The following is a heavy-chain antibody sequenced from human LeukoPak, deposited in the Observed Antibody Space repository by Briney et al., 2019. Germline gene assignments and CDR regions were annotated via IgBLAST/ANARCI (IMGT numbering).Heavy chain of an antibody. CDR3: AGAGDGDYVGFDY. D-gene: IGHD4-17*01. J-gene: IGHJ4*02. Sequence: SETLSLTCAVYGGSFSGYYWSWIRQPPGKGLEWIGEINHSGSTNYNPSLKSRVTISVDTSKNQFSLKLSSVTAADTAVYYCAGAGDGDYVGFDYWGQGTLVTVSS. V-gene: IGHV4-34*01. CDR2: INHSGST. CDR1: GGSFSGYY.